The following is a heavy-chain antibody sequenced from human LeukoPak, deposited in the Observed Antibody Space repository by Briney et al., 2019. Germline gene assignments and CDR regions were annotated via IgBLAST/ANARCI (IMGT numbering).Heavy chain of an antibody. V-gene: IGHV4-31*03. D-gene: IGHD3-9*01. CDR1: GGSISSGGYY. CDR2: IYYSGST. J-gene: IGHJ3*02. CDR3: AGVFWRRAFDI. Sequence: PSETLSLTCTVSGGSISSGGYYWSWIRQHPGKGLEWIGYIYYSGSTYYNPSLKSRVTISVDTSKNQFSLKLSSVTAADTAVYYCAGVFWRRAFDIWGQGTMVTVSS.